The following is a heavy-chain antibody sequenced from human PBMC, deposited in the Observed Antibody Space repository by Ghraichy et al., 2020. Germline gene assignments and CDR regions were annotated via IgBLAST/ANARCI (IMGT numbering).Heavy chain of an antibody. J-gene: IGHJ5*02. CDR3: ARGYSSTLMNWFDP. D-gene: IGHD6-19*01. CDR1: GGSINISFYY. V-gene: IGHV4-61*03. Sequence: SETLSLTCTVSGGSINISFYYWSWIRQPPGQGLECIGSNYDSRNTKYNPSLKVRVTISIDTSKNHVSLKLTSVTAADTAVYYCARGYSSTLMNWFDPWGQGTLVTVGS. CDR2: NYDSRNT.